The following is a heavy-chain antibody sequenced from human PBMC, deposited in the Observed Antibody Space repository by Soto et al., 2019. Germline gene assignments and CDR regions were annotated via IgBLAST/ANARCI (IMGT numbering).Heavy chain of an antibody. CDR1: GFTFSSYA. CDR3: ARDRTVTRYYYYYGMDV. D-gene: IGHD4-17*01. CDR2: ISYDGSNK. J-gene: IGHJ6*02. V-gene: IGHV3-30-3*01. Sequence: QVQLVESGGGVVQPGRSLRLSCAASGFTFSSYAMHWVRQAPGKGLEWVAVISYDGSNKYYADSVKGRFTISRDNSKNTLYLQMNSPRAEDTAVYYCARDRTVTRYYYYYGMDVWGQGTTVTVSS.